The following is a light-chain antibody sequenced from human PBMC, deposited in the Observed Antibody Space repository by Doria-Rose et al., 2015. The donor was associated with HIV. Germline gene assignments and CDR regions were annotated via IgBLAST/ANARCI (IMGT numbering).Light chain of an antibody. CDR2: EVS. CDR1: SDVGAYNY. Sequence: SDVGAYNYVSWYQQHPGKAPKLMIYEVSNRPSGVSSRFSGSKSGNTASLTISGLQAEDEADYYCSSYTTSTTLIFGGGTKLTVL. V-gene: IGLV2-14*01. CDR3: SSYTTSTTLI. J-gene: IGLJ2*01.